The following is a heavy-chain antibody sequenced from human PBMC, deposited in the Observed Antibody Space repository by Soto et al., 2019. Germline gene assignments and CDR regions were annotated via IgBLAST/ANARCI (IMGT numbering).Heavy chain of an antibody. CDR1: GGSITSGAHY. Sequence: SETLSLTCTVSGGSITSGAHYWSWIRQHPGKGLEWIGYIYYSGSTYYNPSLKSLVTISIDTSKNHFSLKVRSVTVADTAVYYCARDQGGITIFGVPYGMDVWGQGTTVTVSS. V-gene: IGHV4-31*01. CDR2: IYYSGST. CDR3: ARDQGGITIFGVPYGMDV. J-gene: IGHJ6*02. D-gene: IGHD3-3*01.